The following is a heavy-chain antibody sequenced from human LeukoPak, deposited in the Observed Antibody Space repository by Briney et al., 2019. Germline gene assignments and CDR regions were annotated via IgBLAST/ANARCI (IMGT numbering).Heavy chain of an antibody. Sequence: SETLSLTCTVSGGSISSGDYYWSWIRQPAGKGLEWIGRIYTSGSTNYNPSLKSRVTMSVDTSKSQFSLKLSSVTAAGTAVYYCARGIGDTAIWPYYFDYWGQGTLVTVSS. V-gene: IGHV4-61*02. CDR1: GGSISSGDYY. CDR3: ARGIGDTAIWPYYFDY. J-gene: IGHJ4*02. CDR2: IYTSGST. D-gene: IGHD5-18*01.